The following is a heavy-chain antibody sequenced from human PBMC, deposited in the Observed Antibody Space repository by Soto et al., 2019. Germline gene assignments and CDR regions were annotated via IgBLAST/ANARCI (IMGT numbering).Heavy chain of an antibody. CDR1: GYSFTSYW. Sequence: GESLKISCKGSGYSFTSYWISWVRQMPGKGLEWMGRIDPSDSYTNYSPSFQGHVTISADKSISTAYLQWSSLKASDTAMYYCARHVPDIVVVPAAPKYYYYYGMDVWGQGTTVTVS. V-gene: IGHV5-10-1*01. CDR3: ARHVPDIVVVPAAPKYYYYYGMDV. CDR2: IDPSDSYT. J-gene: IGHJ6*02. D-gene: IGHD2-2*01.